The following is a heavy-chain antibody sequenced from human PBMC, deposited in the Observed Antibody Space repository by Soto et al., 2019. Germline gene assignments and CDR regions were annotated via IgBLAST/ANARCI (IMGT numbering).Heavy chain of an antibody. J-gene: IGHJ4*02. CDR2: IYYSGST. Sequence: PSETLSLTCSVSSGSVSSSSYYWGWIRQPPEKGLEWIGSIYYSGSTYYNPSLKSRVTISIDTFKNQFSLKLSYVTAADTAVYYCASGYGDYGSWGQGTLVTVSS. V-gene: IGHV4-39*01. CDR1: SGSVSSSSYY. CDR3: ASGYGDYGS. D-gene: IGHD4-17*01.